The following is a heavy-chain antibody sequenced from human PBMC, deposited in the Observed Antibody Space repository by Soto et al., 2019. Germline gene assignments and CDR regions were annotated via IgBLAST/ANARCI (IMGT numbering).Heavy chain of an antibody. CDR3: ARPQTDFWRGYFAFDI. CDR1: GYTFTSYD. CDR2: MNPNSGNT. D-gene: IGHD3-3*01. J-gene: IGHJ3*02. V-gene: IGHV1-8*01. Sequence: ASVKVSCKASGYTFTSYDINWVRQATGQGLEWMGWMNPNSGNTGYAQKFQGRVTMTRNTSISTAYMELSSLRSEDTAVYYCARPQTDFWRGYFAFDIWGQGTMVTVSS.